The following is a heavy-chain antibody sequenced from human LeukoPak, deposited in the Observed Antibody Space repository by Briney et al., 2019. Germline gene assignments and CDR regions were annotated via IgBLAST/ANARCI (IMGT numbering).Heavy chain of an antibody. Sequence: GGSLRLSCAASGFTFSSYAMSWVRQAPGKGLEWVSAISGSGGSTYYADSVKGRFTISRDNSKNTLYLRMNSLRAEDTAVYYCAKVKSIFGVVIIRLGAFDIWGQGTMVTVSS. CDR1: GFTFSSYA. D-gene: IGHD3-3*01. CDR3: AKVKSIFGVVIIRLGAFDI. J-gene: IGHJ3*02. CDR2: ISGSGGST. V-gene: IGHV3-23*01.